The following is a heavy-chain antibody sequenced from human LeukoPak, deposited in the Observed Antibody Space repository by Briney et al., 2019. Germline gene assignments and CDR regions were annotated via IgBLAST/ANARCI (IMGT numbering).Heavy chain of an antibody. V-gene: IGHV3-53*01. Sequence: PGGSLRLSCAASGFTVSSNYMSWVRQAPGEGLEWVSVIYSGGSTYYADSVKGRFTISRDNSKNTLYLQMNSLRAEDTAVYYCARDSDSSGYSMSWGQGTLVTVSS. D-gene: IGHD3-22*01. CDR2: IYSGGST. J-gene: IGHJ5*02. CDR3: ARDSDSSGYSMS. CDR1: GFTVSSNY.